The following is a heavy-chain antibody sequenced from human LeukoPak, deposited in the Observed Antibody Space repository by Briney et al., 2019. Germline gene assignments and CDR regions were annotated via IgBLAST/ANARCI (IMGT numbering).Heavy chain of an antibody. Sequence: PGGSLRLSCAASGFTFNDYIMNWVRQAPGKGLEWVSSITTSNDIYYADSVKGRFTISRDNAKHSLYLQMNSLRADDTAVYYCARDFEERGYYLADFDSWGQGTLVTVSS. V-gene: IGHV3-69-1*01. CDR2: ITTSNDI. CDR1: GFTFNDYI. D-gene: IGHD3-22*01. J-gene: IGHJ4*02. CDR3: ARDFEERGYYLADFDS.